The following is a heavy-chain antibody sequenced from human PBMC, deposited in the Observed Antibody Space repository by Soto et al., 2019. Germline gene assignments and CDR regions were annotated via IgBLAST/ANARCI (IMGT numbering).Heavy chain of an antibody. CDR2: IYPGDSDT. D-gene: IGHD1-26*01. J-gene: IGHJ4*02. Sequence: GESLKISCKGSGYSFTSYWIGWVRQMPGKGLEWMGIIYPGDSDTRYSPSFQGQVTISADKSISTAYPQWSSLKASDTAMYYCARRHTSGSYCENLFDYWGQGTLVTVSS. V-gene: IGHV5-51*01. CDR3: ARRHTSGSYCENLFDY. CDR1: GYSFTSYW.